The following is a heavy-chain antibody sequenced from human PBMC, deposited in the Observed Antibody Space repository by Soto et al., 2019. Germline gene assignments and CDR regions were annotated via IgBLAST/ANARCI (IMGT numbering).Heavy chain of an antibody. Sequence: QVQLVQSGAEVKKPGASVKVSCKASGYTFTSYGISWVRQAPGQGLEWMGWISAYNGNTNYAQKLQGRVTMTTDTSTSTAYMELRSLRSDDTAVYYCARDRAYTISLPRWVSGGWFDPWGQGTLVTVSS. CDR1: GYTFTSYG. CDR3: ARDRAYTISLPRWVSGGWFDP. CDR2: ISAYNGNT. D-gene: IGHD3-10*01. V-gene: IGHV1-18*01. J-gene: IGHJ5*02.